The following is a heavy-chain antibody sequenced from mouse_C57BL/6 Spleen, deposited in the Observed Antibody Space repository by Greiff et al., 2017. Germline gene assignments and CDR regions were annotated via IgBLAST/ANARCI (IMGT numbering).Heavy chain of an antibody. V-gene: IGHV5-17*01. D-gene: IGHD4-1*01. CDR3: AREKLGHYYAMDY. Sequence: DVKLVESGGGLVKPGGSLKLSCAASGFTFSDYGMHWVRQAPEKGLEWVAYISSGSSTIYYADTVKGRFTISRDNAKNTLFLQMTSLRSEDTAMYYCAREKLGHYYAMDYWGQGTSVTVSS. J-gene: IGHJ4*01. CDR1: GFTFSDYG. CDR2: ISSGSSTI.